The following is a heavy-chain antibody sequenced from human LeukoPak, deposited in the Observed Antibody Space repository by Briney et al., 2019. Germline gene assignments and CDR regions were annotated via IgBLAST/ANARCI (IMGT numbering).Heavy chain of an antibody. D-gene: IGHD2-2*02. CDR2: ISSSSSTI. CDR3: ARDAVPAAIPAYYYYYYMDV. Sequence: PGGSLRLSCAASGFTFSSYSMNWVRQAPGKGLEWVSYISSSSSTIYYADSVKGRFTISRDNAKNSLYLQMNGLRAEDTAVYYCARDAVPAAIPAYYYYYYMDVWGKGTTVTVSS. J-gene: IGHJ6*03. CDR1: GFTFSSYS. V-gene: IGHV3-48*01.